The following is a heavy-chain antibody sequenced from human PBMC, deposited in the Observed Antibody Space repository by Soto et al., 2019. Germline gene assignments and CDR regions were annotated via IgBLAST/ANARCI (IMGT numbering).Heavy chain of an antibody. J-gene: IGHJ5*02. CDR2: ISSGSSDT. D-gene: IGHD2-15*01. Sequence: EVQLVESGGGLVKPGESLRLSCEASGFTFSRVSMNWVRHVPGKGLEWVASISSGSSDTWYADSVKGRFIISRDNAQNSLVLQMNSLPVDDTAIYYCVRGGGGGLFDPWGQGSMVTVSS. V-gene: IGHV3-21*02. CDR1: GFTFSRVS. CDR3: VRGGGGGLFDP.